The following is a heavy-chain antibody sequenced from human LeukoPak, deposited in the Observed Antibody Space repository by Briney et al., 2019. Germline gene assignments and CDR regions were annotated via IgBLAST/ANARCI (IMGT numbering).Heavy chain of an antibody. J-gene: IGHJ4*02. D-gene: IGHD3-22*01. CDR3: ARDIPPDYYDSSGYETDY. CDR2: IYSGGST. V-gene: IGHV3-53*01. Sequence: GGSLRLSCAASGFTVSSNYMSWVRQAPGKGLEWVSVIYSGGSTYYADSVKGRFTISRDNSKNTLYLQMNSLRAEDTAVYYCARDIPPDYYDSSGYETDYWGQGTLVTVSS. CDR1: GFTVSSNY.